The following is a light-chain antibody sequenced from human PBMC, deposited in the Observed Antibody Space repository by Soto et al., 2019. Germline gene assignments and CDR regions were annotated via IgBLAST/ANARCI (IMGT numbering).Light chain of an antibody. Sequence: QSVLTQPPSASGSPGQSVTISCTGTSSDVGGYNYVSWYQQHPGKAPKLMIYEVTKRPSGVPDRFSGSKSGNTASLTVSGLQAEDEADYLCCSPAGENTNVFGTGTKVTVL. V-gene: IGLV2-8*01. CDR3: CSPAGENTNV. J-gene: IGLJ1*01. CDR2: EVT. CDR1: SSDVGGYNY.